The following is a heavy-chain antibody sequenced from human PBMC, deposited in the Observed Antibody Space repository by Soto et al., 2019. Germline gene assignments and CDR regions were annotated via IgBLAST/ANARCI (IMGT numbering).Heavy chain of an antibody. CDR2: IYYNGNT. CDR1: GGSISNHY. V-gene: IGHV4-59*11. Sequence: QVQLQESGPGLVKPSETLSLTCTVSGGSISNHYWSWIRQPPGKGLEWIGYIYYNGNTNYHPPLKSRVTMSVDTSKNQISLKLSSVTAADPAVYYCTRANWYSEYWGQGTLVTVA. CDR3: TRANWYSEY. J-gene: IGHJ4*02. D-gene: IGHD7-27*01.